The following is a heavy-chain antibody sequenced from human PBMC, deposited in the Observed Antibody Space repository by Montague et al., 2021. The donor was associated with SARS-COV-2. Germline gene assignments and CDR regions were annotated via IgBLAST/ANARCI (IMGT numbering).Heavy chain of an antibody. D-gene: IGHD3-9*01. Sequence: SETLSLTCAVYGGSFSGYYWSWIRQPPGKGLEWIGEINHSGSTNYNPSLKSRVTISVDTSENQFSLELSSVTAADTAVYYCARERYSFSLTRGSTWFDPWGQGTLVTVSS. J-gene: IGHJ5*02. CDR2: INHSGST. CDR1: GGSFSGYY. CDR3: ARERYSFSLTRGSTWFDP. V-gene: IGHV4-34*01.